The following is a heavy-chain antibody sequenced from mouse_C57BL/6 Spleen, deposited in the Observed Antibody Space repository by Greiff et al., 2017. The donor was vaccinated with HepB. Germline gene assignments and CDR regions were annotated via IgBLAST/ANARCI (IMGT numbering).Heavy chain of an antibody. D-gene: IGHD2-4*01. J-gene: IGHJ4*01. Sequence: EVQLQQSGAVLARPGASVKLSCKTSGYTFTSYWMHWVKQRPGQGLEWIGAIYPGNSDTNYNQKFKGKVKLTADTSTSTAYMERSSLTNEDSAVYYCTRDYEYDWGAMDYWGQGTSVTVSS. CDR3: TRDYEYDWGAMDY. CDR2: IYPGNSDT. V-gene: IGHV1-5*01. CDR1: GYTFTSYW.